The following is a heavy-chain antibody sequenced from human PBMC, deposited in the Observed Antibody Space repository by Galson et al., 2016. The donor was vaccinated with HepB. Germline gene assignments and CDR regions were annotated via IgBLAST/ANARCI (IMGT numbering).Heavy chain of an antibody. J-gene: IGHJ4*02. CDR1: GFTFSSYG. D-gene: IGHD3-10*01. CDR2: ISCDGSNK. CDR3: AKDRTPFAFLWFGEFDY. V-gene: IGHV3-30*18. Sequence: SLRLSCAASGFTFSSYGLHWVRQAPGKGLEWVAVISCDGSNKFYADSVKGRFTISRDNSKNTLYLQMNSLRAEDTAVYYCAKDRTPFAFLWFGEFDYWGQGTLVTASS.